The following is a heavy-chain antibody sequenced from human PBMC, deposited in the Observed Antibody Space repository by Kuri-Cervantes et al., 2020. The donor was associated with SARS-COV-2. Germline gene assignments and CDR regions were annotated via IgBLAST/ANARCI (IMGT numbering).Heavy chain of an antibody. V-gene: IGHV4-34*01. CDR2: INHSGRT. J-gene: IGHJ1*01. CDR1: GGSFSGYY. CDR3: ARRGPTTVTTFTSLAEVGFQH. D-gene: IGHD4-17*01. Sequence: GSLRLSCAVYGGSFSGYYWSWIRQPPGKGLEWIGEINHSGRTNYNPSLKSRVTISVDTSKDQFSLKLSSVTAADTAVYYCARRGPTTVTTFTSLAEVGFQHWGQGTLVTVSS.